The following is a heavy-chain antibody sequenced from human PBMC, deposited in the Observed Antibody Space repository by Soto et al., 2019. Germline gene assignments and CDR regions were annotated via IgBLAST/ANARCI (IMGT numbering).Heavy chain of an antibody. Sequence: QVQLVQSGAEVKKPGSSVKVSCKASGGTFSSYAISWVRQAPGQGLEWMGGIIPIFGTANSAQKFQGRVTITADESTSTAYMELSSLRSEDTAVYYCARDLYSSSSTPYYYYGMDVWGQGTTVTVSS. CDR2: IIPIFGTA. CDR3: ARDLYSSSSTPYYYYGMDV. CDR1: GGTFSSYA. J-gene: IGHJ6*02. V-gene: IGHV1-69*01. D-gene: IGHD6-6*01.